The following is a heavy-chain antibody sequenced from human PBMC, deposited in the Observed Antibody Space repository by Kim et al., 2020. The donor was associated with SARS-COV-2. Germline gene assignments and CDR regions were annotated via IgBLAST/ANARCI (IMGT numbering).Heavy chain of an antibody. CDR1: GGSISSSSYY. J-gene: IGHJ3*02. V-gene: IGHV4-39*01. CDR3: ARPGDIVVSEDAFDI. D-gene: IGHD2-2*01. Sequence: SETLSLTCTVSGGSISSSSYYWGWIRQPPGKGLEWIGSIYYSGSTYYNPSLKSRVTISVDTSKNQFSLKLSSVTAADTAVYYCARPGDIVVSEDAFDIWGQGTMVTVSS. CDR2: IYYSGST.